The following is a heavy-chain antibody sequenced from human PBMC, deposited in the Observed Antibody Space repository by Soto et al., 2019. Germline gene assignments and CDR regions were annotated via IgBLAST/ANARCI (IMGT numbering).Heavy chain of an antibody. CDR3: ASNPFTGYCSGGSCYVGLDV. V-gene: IGHV1-69*01. J-gene: IGHJ6*02. D-gene: IGHD2-15*01. CDR2: IVPIFVTP. Sequence: QVQLVQSGAEVKSLGSSVKVSCTASGATFNSYAISWVRQAPGEGLEGMGGIVPIFVTPNYAQKFQVRVTITEDESTSTAYMELSSLRAEDTALYYCASNPFTGYCSGGSCYVGLDVWGQGTTVTVSS. CDR1: GATFNSYA.